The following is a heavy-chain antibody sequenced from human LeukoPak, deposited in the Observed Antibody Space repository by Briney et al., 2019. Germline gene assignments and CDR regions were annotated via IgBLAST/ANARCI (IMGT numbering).Heavy chain of an antibody. V-gene: IGHV3-48*02. CDR2: INHNAEMI. CDR1: GFPFSSYV. D-gene: IGHD3-9*01. Sequence: GGSLGLSCEASGFPFSSYVMSWVRQAPGKGLEWIAYINHNAEMILYPDFVKGRFTISRDNAKNSLYLQVNALRDEDTAIYYCARDHDWAFDLWGQGTLVTVSS. CDR3: ARDHDWAFDL. J-gene: IGHJ4*02.